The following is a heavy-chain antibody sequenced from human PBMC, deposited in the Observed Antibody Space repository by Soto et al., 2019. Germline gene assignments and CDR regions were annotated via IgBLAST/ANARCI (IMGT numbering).Heavy chain of an antibody. Sequence: GSLRLSCAASGLTVSNKYMSWVRQAPGKGLEWVSVIDGDGTTKYADSVKGRFTISRDNSKNTLYLQVNSLRAEDTAMYYCHIYGSWGQGTPVTVS. J-gene: IGHJ5*02. CDR3: HIYGS. D-gene: IGHD2-2*02. V-gene: IGHV3-53*01. CDR2: IDGDGTT. CDR1: GLTVSNKY.